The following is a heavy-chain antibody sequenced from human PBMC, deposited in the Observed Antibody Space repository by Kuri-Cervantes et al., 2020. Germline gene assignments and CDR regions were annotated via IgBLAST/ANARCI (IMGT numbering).Heavy chain of an antibody. CDR3: ARIRGGENAFDI. Sequence: SGPTLVKPTETLTLTCTVSGFSLSNARMGVSWIRQPPGKALEWLARIDWDDDKYYSTSLKTRLTISKDTSKNQVVLTMTNMDPVDTATYYCARIRGGENAFDIWGQGTMVTVSS. J-gene: IGHJ3*02. CDR1: GFSLSNARMG. D-gene: IGHD3-16*01. CDR2: IDWDDDK. V-gene: IGHV2-70*11.